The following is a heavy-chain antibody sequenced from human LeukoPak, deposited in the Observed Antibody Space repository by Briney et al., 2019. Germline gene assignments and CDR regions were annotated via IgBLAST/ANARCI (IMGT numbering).Heavy chain of an antibody. Sequence: GGSLRLSCAASGFTFRSFWMTWVRQAPGKGLEWVANINQGGSEKYYVDSVKGRFTISRDNAKNSLYLQLNSLRAEDTAVYYCARGPSGYHNTGGQGTLVTVSS. J-gene: IGHJ4*02. D-gene: IGHD5-12*01. CDR3: ARGPSGYHNT. V-gene: IGHV3-7*01. CDR1: GFTFRSFW. CDR2: INQGGSEK.